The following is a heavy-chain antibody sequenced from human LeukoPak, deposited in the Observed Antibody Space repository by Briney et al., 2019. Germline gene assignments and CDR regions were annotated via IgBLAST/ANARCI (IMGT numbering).Heavy chain of an antibody. V-gene: IGHV3-23*01. D-gene: IGHD6-6*01. Sequence: GGSLRLSCAATGFTVSRNYMTWVRQAPGKGLEWVSAISGSGGSTYYADSVKGRFTISRDNSKNTLYLQMNSLRAEDTAVYYCAKVEDYSSSSTPLDYWGQGTLVTVSS. CDR3: AKVEDYSSSSTPLDY. CDR2: ISGSGGST. CDR1: GFTVSRNY. J-gene: IGHJ4*02.